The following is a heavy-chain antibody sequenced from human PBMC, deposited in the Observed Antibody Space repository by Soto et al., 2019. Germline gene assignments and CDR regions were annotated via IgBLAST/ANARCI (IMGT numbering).Heavy chain of an antibody. D-gene: IGHD5-18*01. CDR3: SSPKRGYSYGYRHSDY. Sequence: QVQLVQSGAEVKKPGSSVKVSCKASGGTFSSYAISWVRQAPGQGLEWMGGIIPIFGTANYAQKFQGRVTITADESTSTAYLELSSLSSANTAVYYCSSPKRGYSYGYRHSDYWGQGTLVTVSS. J-gene: IGHJ4*02. CDR1: GGTFSSYA. V-gene: IGHV1-69*12. CDR2: IIPIFGTA.